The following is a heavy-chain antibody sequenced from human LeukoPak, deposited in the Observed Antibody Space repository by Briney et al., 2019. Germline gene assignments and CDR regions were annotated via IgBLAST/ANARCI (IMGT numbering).Heavy chain of an antibody. CDR2: ISYDGSNK. V-gene: IGHV3-30*18. CDR3: AKDLARGGSGSYYYYGMDV. CDR1: GFTFSSYG. J-gene: IGHJ6*02. Sequence: GGSLRLSCAASGFTFSSYGMHWVRQAPGKGLEWVAVISYDGSNKYYADSVKGRFTISRDNSKNTLYLQMNSPRAEDTAVYYCAKDLARGGSGSYYYYGMDVWGQGTTVTVSS. D-gene: IGHD2-15*01.